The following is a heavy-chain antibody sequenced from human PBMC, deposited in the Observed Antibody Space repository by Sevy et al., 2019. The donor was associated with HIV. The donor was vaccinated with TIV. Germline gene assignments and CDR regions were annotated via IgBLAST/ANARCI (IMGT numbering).Heavy chain of an antibody. V-gene: IGHV3-30-3*01. D-gene: IGHD1-26*01. CDR1: RFTFRTYA. J-gene: IGHJ4*01. Sequence: GGSLRLSCAASRFTFRTYALHWVRQAPGRGLEWLALISSNGDSAFYSNSVRGRFTVSRDNSMNTLSLQMSSLTPEDTAVYYCARGPEWELTSFLSHWGHGTLVTVSS. CDR3: ARGPEWELTSFLSH. CDR2: ISSNGDSA.